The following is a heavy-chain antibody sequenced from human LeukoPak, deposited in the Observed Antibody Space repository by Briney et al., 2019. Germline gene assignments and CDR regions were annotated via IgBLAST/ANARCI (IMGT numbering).Heavy chain of an antibody. CDR3: ATTLGYCGGGSCHN. V-gene: IGHV4-59*08. Sequence: SETLSLTCTVSGGSISSYYWSWIRQPPGKGLERIGYIYYSGSTNYNPSLKSRVTISVDTSKNQFSLKLSSVTAADTAVYYCATTLGYCGGGSCHNWGQGTLVTVSS. CDR1: GGSISSYY. CDR2: IYYSGST. J-gene: IGHJ4*02. D-gene: IGHD2-15*01.